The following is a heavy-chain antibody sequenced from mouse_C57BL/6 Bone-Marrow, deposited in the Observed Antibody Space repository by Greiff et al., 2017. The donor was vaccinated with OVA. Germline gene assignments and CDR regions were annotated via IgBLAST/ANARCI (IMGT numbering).Heavy chain of an antibody. D-gene: IGHD1-1*01. J-gene: IGHJ2*01. Sequence: VQLQQSGPVLVKPGASVKMSCKASGYTFTDYYMNWVKQSHGKSLEWIGVINPYNGGTSYNQKFKGKATLTVDKSSSTAYMELNSLTSEDSAVYYCARGGFLFLRYFDYWGQGTTLTVSS. V-gene: IGHV1-19*01. CDR3: ARGGFLFLRYFDY. CDR1: GYTFTDYY. CDR2: INPYNGGT.